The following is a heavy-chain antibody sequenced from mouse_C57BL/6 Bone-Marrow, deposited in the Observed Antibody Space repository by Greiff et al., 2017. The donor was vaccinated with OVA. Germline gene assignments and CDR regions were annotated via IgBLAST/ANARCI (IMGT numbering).Heavy chain of an antibody. CDR3: ARVHINSSDYYDLDY. CDR1: GFSLTSYG. V-gene: IGHV2-2*01. CDR2: IWSGGST. Sequence: QVQLQQSGPGLVQPSQSLSITCTVSGFSLTSYGVHWVRQSPGKGLEWLGVIWSGGSTDYNGAFISRLSISTDNSTSQVFCKMNRLQAADTARYYCARVHINSSDYYDLDYWGQGTTLTVSS. D-gene: IGHD3-2*02. J-gene: IGHJ2*01.